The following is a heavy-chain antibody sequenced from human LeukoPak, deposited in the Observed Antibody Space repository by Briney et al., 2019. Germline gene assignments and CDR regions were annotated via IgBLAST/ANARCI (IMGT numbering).Heavy chain of an antibody. D-gene: IGHD3-22*01. CDR2: IYSGGST. V-gene: IGHV3-53*01. CDR1: GFTVSSNY. J-gene: IGHJ5*02. Sequence: PGGSLRLSCAASGFTVSSNYMNWVRQAPGKGLEWVSAIYSGGSTYYSDSAKGRFTISRDNSKNTLYLQMNSLRAEDTAVYYCARDFGGSYYDRSAYPLGWFDPWGQGTLVTVSS. CDR3: ARDFGGSYYDRSAYPLGWFDP.